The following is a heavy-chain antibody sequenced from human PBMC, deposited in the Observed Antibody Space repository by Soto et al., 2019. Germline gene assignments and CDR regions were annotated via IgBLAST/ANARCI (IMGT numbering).Heavy chain of an antibody. V-gene: IGHV3-23*01. CDR2: ISGSGGST. Sequence: PGGSLRLSCAASGFTFSSYAMSWVRQAPGKGLEWVSAISGSGGSTYYADSVKGRFTISRDNSKNTLYLQMNSLRAEDTAVYYCAKDRGRGYYDFWSGFDVGPMDVWSKGPTVTVSS. J-gene: IGHJ6*04. CDR1: GFTFSSYA. CDR3: AKDRGRGYYDFWSGFDVGPMDV. D-gene: IGHD3-3*01.